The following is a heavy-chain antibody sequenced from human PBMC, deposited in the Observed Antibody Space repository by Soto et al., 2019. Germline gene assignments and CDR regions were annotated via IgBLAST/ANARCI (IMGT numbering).Heavy chain of an antibody. V-gene: IGHV4-39*01. CDR3: ARHPPGVRYYYGMDV. CDR1: GGSISSTSYY. Sequence: PSETLSLTCTVSGGSISSTSYYWGWFRQPPGKGLEWIGSIHYSGSTYYNPSLKSRVTISVDTSKNQFSLRLSSVTAADTAVYYCARHPPGVRYYYGMDVWGQGTTVTAP. J-gene: IGHJ6*02. D-gene: IGHD3-10*01. CDR2: IHYSGST.